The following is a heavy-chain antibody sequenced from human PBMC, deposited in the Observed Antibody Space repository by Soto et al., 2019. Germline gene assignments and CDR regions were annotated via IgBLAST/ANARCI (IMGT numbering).Heavy chain of an antibody. Sequence: EVQLVESGGGLVQPGGSLRLSCAASGFTFTGYEMNWVRQAPGKGLEWVSYISAIGSTKYYADSVKGRFTISRDNAKNSLYLRMDGLRADDSAVYYCARVSRRTYENNGYYFDYWGQGTLVTVSS. J-gene: IGHJ4*02. CDR2: ISAIGSTK. CDR1: GFTFTGYE. CDR3: ARVSRRTYENNGYYFDY. D-gene: IGHD3-22*01. V-gene: IGHV3-48*03.